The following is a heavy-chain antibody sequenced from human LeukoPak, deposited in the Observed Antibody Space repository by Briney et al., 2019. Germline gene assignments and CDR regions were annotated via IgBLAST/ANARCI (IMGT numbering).Heavy chain of an antibody. CDR1: GFTFSSSW. J-gene: IGHJ4*02. V-gene: IGHV3-7*01. CDR3: ARDPDHGAVDY. Sequence: GGSLRLSCAASGFTFSSSWMSWLRQAPGKGLEWVADIKEDGSAKHYVDSVKGRFTISRDNAKNSLYLQMNSLRVEDTAVYYCARDPDHGAVDYWGQGTLVTVSS. CDR2: IKEDGSAK. D-gene: IGHD3-16*01.